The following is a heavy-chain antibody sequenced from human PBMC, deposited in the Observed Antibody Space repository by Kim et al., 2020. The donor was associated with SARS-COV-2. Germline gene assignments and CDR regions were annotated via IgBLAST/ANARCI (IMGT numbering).Heavy chain of an antibody. D-gene: IGHD3-3*01. CDR1: GYTFTSYG. CDR3: ARTPSVYYDFWSGYSPEYYFDY. Sequence: ASVKVSCKASGYTFTSYGISWVRQAPGQGLEWMGWISAYNGNTNYAQKLQGRVTMTTDTSTSTAYMELRSLRSDDTAVYYCARTPSVYYDFWSGYSPEYYFDYWGQGTLVTVSS. J-gene: IGHJ4*02. V-gene: IGHV1-18*01. CDR2: ISAYNGNT.